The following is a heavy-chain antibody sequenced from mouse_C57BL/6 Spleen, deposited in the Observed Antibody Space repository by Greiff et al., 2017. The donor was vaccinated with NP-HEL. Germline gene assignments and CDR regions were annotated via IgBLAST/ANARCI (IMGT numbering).Heavy chain of an antibody. Sequence: EVMLVASGGGLVKPGGSLKLSCAASGFTFSDYGMHWVRQAPEKGLEWVAYFGSGGSTFDYADTVQGRFTISRDNAKNTLCLQMTSLRSEDTAMYYCARVVATRGYYFDYWGQGTTLTVSS. D-gene: IGHD1-1*02. V-gene: IGHV5-17*01. J-gene: IGHJ2*01. CDR2: FGSGGSTF. CDR1: GFTFSDYG. CDR3: ARVVATRGYYFDY.